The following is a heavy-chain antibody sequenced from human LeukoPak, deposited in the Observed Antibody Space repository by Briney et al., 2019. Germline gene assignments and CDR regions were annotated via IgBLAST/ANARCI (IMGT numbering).Heavy chain of an antibody. Sequence: GGSLRLSCAASGFTFSSYSMNWVRQAPGRGREWIASISSSSSYIYYADSMKGRFTISRDNAQNSLYLQMNSPRAEDTAVYYCARGSGATYSSSWYLDYWGQGTLVTVSS. J-gene: IGHJ4*02. D-gene: IGHD6-13*01. CDR3: ARGSGATYSSSWYLDY. CDR2: ISSSSSYI. CDR1: GFTFSSYS. V-gene: IGHV3-21*01.